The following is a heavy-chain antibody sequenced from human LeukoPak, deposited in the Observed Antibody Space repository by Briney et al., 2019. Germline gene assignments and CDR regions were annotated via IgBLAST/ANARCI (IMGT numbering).Heavy chain of an antibody. CDR2: IKQDGSEK. V-gene: IGHV3-7*01. D-gene: IGHD5-18*01. Sequence: PPGRSLRLSCTASGFNPGDYAMSWVRQAPGKGLEWVANIKQDGSEKFYVDSVKGRFTISRDNAKNSLYVQMNSLGVEDTAVYYCARDIVGYIYGLGRITLGFDSWGQGTVVTVSS. CDR1: GFNPGDYA. J-gene: IGHJ4*02. CDR3: ARDIVGYIYGLGRITLGFDS.